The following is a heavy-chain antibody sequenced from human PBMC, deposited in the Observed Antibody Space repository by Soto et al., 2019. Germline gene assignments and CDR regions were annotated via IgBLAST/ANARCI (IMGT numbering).Heavy chain of an antibody. CDR2: IYPGDSDT. D-gene: IGHD3-22*01. Sequence: GESLKISCMGSGYKVSTWHNFTSYWIAWVRQMPGEGLEWMGIIYPGDSDTRYSPSFHGQVTISADKSISTAYLQWRSLKASDSAMYYCARSSYSDSSGLPPDAFDIWGQGTMVTVSS. J-gene: IGHJ3*02. CDR3: ARSSYSDSSGLPPDAFDI. V-gene: IGHV5-51*01. CDR1: GYKVSTWHNFTSYW.